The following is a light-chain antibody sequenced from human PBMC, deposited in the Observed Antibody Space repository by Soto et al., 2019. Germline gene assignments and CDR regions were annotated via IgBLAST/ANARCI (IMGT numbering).Light chain of an antibody. Sequence: EIVLTQSPGTLSLSPGERATLSCRASESVASNYLAWYQHKPGQAPRLLFFGASNRATGIPDRFSGSGSGTDFTLTISRLEPEDFAVYYCHQYGSSPWTLGQGTK. CDR3: HQYGSSPWT. J-gene: IGKJ1*01. CDR1: ESVASNY. CDR2: GAS. V-gene: IGKV3-20*01.